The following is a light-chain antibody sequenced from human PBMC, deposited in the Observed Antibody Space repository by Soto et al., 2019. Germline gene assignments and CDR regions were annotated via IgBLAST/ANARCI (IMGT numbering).Light chain of an antibody. CDR1: QNIRNK. CDR3: QQYNNWPLIT. V-gene: IGKV3-15*01. CDR2: GAS. J-gene: IGKJ5*01. Sequence: EVLMTQSPTTLSVSPGERATLSYRASQNIRNKLAWYQQKPGQAPRLLISGASTRATGIPARFSGSGSGTEFTLTISSLQSEDFAVYYCQQYNNWPLITFGQGTRLEI.